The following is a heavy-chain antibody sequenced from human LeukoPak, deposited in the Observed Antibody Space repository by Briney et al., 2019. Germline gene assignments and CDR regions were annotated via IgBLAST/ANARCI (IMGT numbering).Heavy chain of an antibody. CDR3: ARGALSSPYYDFWSGYPRQYNWFDP. CDR1: GGSFSGYY. J-gene: IGHJ5*02. D-gene: IGHD3-3*01. CDR2: INHSGST. Sequence: SETLSLTCAAYGGSFSGYYWSWIRQPPGKGLEWIGEINHSGSTNYNPSLKSRVTISVDTSKNQFSLKLSSVTAADTAVYYCARGALSSPYYDFWSGYPRQYNWFDPWGQGTLVTVSS. V-gene: IGHV4-34*01.